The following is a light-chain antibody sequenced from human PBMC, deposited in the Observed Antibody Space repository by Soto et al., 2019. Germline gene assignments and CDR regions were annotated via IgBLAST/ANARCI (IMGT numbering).Light chain of an antibody. CDR2: AAS. CDR1: QGISSG. Sequence: DIQMTQSPSSVSASVGDRVTITCRASQGISSGLGWYQQKPGKAPNLLIYAASSFQSGVPSRFSGSGSGTDFTLTISSLQPEDFATYYCQQAHSFPLTFGGGTKVEIK. V-gene: IGKV1-12*01. CDR3: QQAHSFPLT. J-gene: IGKJ4*02.